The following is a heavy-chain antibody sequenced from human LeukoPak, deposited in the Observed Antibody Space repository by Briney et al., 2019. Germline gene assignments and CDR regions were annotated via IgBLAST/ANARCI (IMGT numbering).Heavy chain of an antibody. D-gene: IGHD7-27*01. CDR1: GYTFTSYD. J-gene: IGHJ4*02. CDR2: MNPNSGNT. Sequence: ASVKVSCKASGYTFTSYDINLVRQATGRGLEWMGWMNPNSGNTGYAQKFQGRVTMTRNTSISTAYMELSSLRSADTAVYYCARGPRRTGDQSGDYWGQGTLVTVSS. CDR3: ARGPRRTGDQSGDY. V-gene: IGHV1-8*01.